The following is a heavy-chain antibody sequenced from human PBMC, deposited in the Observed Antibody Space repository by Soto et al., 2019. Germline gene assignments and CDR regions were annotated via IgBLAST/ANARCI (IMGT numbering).Heavy chain of an antibody. CDR1: GYTFSNYY. CDR2: INPSGDST. D-gene: IGHD1-26*01. Sequence: ASVKVSCKGAGYTFSNYYMHWVRQAPGQGLEWMGIINPSGDSTSYAQEFQGRVTMTRETSTSTLYMELSSLRSEDTAVYYCARDMHAGFTHYFDPWGQGTLVTVSS. V-gene: IGHV1-46*01. J-gene: IGHJ5*02. CDR3: ARDMHAGFTHYFDP.